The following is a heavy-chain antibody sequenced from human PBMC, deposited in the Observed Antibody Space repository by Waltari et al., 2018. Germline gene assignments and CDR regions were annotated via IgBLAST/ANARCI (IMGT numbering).Heavy chain of an antibody. V-gene: IGHV3-48*04. CDR1: GFTFSSYS. J-gene: IGHJ2*01. CDR3: ARSGVVVITSWYFDL. CDR2: ISSSSSTI. D-gene: IGHD3-22*01. Sequence: EVQLVESGGGLVQPGGSLRLSCAASGFTFSSYSMNGVRQAPGKGLEWVSYISSSSSTIYYADSVKGRFTISRDNAKNSLYLQMNSLRAEDTAVYYCARSGVVVITSWYFDLWGRGTLVTVSS.